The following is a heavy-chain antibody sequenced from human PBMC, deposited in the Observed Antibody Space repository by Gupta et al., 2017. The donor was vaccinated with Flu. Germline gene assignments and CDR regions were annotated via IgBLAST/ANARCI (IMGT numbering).Heavy chain of an antibody. D-gene: IGHD2-15*01. CDR3: ARDLGYCSGRRCYSKDWFDS. CDR2: IYSSGSA. J-gene: IGHJ5*01. V-gene: IGHV4-59*01. Sequence: HVQLQDSCPGLVKPSETLSLTCTVSGDSLSNYYWNWIRQPPGKGLEWIGYIYSSGSANYNPSLNSRGTISVDTSKNQFSLRLTSVTAADTAVYYCARDLGYCSGRRCYSKDWFDSGGQGTLVTVSS. CDR1: GDSLSNYY.